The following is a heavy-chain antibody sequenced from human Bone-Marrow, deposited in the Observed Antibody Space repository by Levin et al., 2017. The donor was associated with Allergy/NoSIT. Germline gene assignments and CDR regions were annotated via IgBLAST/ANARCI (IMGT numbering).Heavy chain of an antibody. CDR2: ISHTGST. CDR1: GDSMSTYY. J-gene: IGHJ5*02. Sequence: SETLSLTCTVSGDSMSTYYWSWLRQPPGKGLEWIGHISHTGSTNYNPSLESRVDMSVDTSKNQFSLKLQSVTTADTAVYYCARGDRGGTYTFKFNWFDPWGQGTLATVS. CDR3: ARGDRGGTYTFKFNWFDP. D-gene: IGHD2-15*01. V-gene: IGHV4-59*01.